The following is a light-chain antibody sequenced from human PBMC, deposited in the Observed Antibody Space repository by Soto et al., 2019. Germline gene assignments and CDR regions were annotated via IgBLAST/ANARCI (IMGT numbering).Light chain of an antibody. J-gene: IGKJ4*01. V-gene: IGKV1-9*01. CDR3: QQRNSYPLP. Sequence: DIHLTQSPSFLSASVGDRVTITCRASQGISSYLAWYQQKPGKAPKLLIYAASTLQSGVPSRFSGSGSGTEFTLTIRSLQPEDFATYYGQQRNSYPLPFRGGTKVELK. CDR1: QGISSY. CDR2: AAS.